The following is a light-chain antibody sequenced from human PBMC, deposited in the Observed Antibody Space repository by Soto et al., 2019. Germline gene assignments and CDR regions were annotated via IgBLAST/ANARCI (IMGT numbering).Light chain of an antibody. CDR1: RSVSSSY. CDR3: QQYNSYPRT. CDR2: GAS. J-gene: IGKJ1*01. Sequence: EFVLTKSAGTLSVSPGDRATLSCRASRSVSSSYLAWYQQKPGQAPRLLIYGASSRATGVPDRFSGSVSGTEFTLTISSLQPDDFATYYCQQYNSYPRTFGQGTKVDIK. V-gene: IGKV3-20*01.